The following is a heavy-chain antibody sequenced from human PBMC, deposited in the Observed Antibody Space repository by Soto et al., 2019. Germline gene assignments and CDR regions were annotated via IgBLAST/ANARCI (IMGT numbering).Heavy chain of an antibody. CDR2: IYYSGNT. Sequence: PSETLSLTCIVSGGSISSGDYYWNRIRQPPGKGLEWIGNIYYSGNTDCNPSLKSRVTISVDTSKNQFSLNLSSVTAADSAVYYCAGQPTAGSFYDLGSYYYYYGMDVWGQGTTVTVSS. CDR3: AGQPTAGSFYDLGSYYYYYGMDV. V-gene: IGHV4-30-4*01. J-gene: IGHJ6*02. CDR1: GGSISSGDYY. D-gene: IGHD3-16*01.